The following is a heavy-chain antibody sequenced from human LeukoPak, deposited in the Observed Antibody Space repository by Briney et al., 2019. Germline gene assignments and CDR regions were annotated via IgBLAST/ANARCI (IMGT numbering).Heavy chain of an antibody. D-gene: IGHD4-23*01. J-gene: IGHJ4*01. CDR3: VRQGGGDNCR. CDR2: MYPWGSA. Sequence: PGGSLRLSCAASGITLNTNDMDWVRQAPGKGLEWVSIMYPWGSAFYTDSVKGRFTVTRDESKNMMFLRMNTLRPDDTAMYYCVRQGGGDNCRWGQGALVTVSS. V-gene: IGHV3-66*02. CDR1: GITLNTND.